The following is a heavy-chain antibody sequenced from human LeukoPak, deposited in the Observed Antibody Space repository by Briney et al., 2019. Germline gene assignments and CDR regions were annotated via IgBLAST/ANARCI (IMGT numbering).Heavy chain of an antibody. D-gene: IGHD3-3*02. CDR2: ISSSGST. J-gene: IGHJ6*03. Sequence: SETLSLTCTVSGGSMNSYYWSWIRQPAGKGLEWIGRISSSGSTNYNPSLKSRVTISVDTSKNQFSLKLSSVTAADTAVYYCARSLAAYYYMDVWGKGTTVTISS. V-gene: IGHV4-4*07. CDR3: ARSLAAYYYMDV. CDR1: GGSMNSYY.